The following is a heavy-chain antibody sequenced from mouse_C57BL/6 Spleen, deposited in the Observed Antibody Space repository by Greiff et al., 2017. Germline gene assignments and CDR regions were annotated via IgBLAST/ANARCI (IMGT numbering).Heavy chain of an antibody. CDR3: TRSNYMDD. V-gene: IGHV1-15*01. D-gene: IGHD2-12*01. Sequence: QVHVKQSGAELVRPGASVTLSCKASGYTFTDYEMHWVKQTPVHGLEWIGAIDPETGGTAYNQKFKGKAILTADKSSSTAYMELRSLTSEDSAVYYCTRSNYMDDWGQGTTLTVSS. J-gene: IGHJ2*01. CDR2: IDPETGGT. CDR1: GYTFTDYE.